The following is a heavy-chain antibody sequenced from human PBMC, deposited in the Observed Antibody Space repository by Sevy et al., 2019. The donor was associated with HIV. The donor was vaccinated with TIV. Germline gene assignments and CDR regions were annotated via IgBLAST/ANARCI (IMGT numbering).Heavy chain of an antibody. D-gene: IGHD5-18*01. J-gene: IGHJ6*03. CDR1: GGTFSSYA. V-gene: IGHV1-69*06. Sequence: ASVKVSCKASGGTFSSYAISWVRQAPGQGLEWMGGIIPIFGTANYAQKFQGRVTITADKSTSTAYMELSSLRSEDTALYYCARDAIPRGYSYGYDDYYMDVWGKGTTVTVSS. CDR3: ARDAIPRGYSYGYDDYYMDV. CDR2: IIPIFGTA.